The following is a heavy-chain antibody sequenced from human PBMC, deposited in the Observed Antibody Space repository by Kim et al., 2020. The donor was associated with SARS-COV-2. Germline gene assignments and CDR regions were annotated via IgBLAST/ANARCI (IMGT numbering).Heavy chain of an antibody. J-gene: IGHJ4*02. D-gene: IGHD6-13*01. Sequence: YAPKFQGRVTITADKSTSTAYMELSSLRSEDTAVYYCARVAAADTDLFDYWGQGTLVTVSS. CDR3: ARVAAADTDLFDY. V-gene: IGHV1-69*04.